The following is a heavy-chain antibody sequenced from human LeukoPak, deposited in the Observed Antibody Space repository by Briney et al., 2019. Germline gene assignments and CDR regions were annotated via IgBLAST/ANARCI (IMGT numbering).Heavy chain of an antibody. Sequence: GGSLRLSCAASGFTFSDYWMTWVRQTPGKGLECVANINQYGGEISYVDSVKGRFTISRDNAKNSLSLQMSSLRVEDTAVYYCVKGPLVTAAGTYWGQGTLVTVSS. CDR3: VKGPLVTAAGTY. CDR2: INQYGGEI. D-gene: IGHD2-2*01. J-gene: IGHJ4*02. V-gene: IGHV3-7*03. CDR1: GFTFSDYW.